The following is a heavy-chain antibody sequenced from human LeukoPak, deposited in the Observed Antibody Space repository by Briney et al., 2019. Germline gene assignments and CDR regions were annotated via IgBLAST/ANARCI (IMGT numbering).Heavy chain of an antibody. CDR1: GFTFDDYA. CDR2: ISWNSGSI. D-gene: IGHD3-3*01. V-gene: IGHV3-9*01. CDR3: AKDIDGSLEVGWFDP. Sequence: GRSLRLSCAASGFTFDDYAMHWVRQAPGKGLEWVSGISWNSGSIGYADSVKGRFAISRDNTKNSLYLQMNSLRANDTALYYCAKDIDGSLEVGWFDPWGQGTLVTVSS. J-gene: IGHJ5*02.